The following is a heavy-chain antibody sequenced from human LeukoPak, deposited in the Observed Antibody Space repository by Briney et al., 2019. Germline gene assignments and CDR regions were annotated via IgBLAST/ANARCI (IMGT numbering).Heavy chain of an antibody. D-gene: IGHD2-2*02. CDR2: INPNSGGT. CDR1: GYTLTELS. V-gene: IGHV1-2*02. Sequence: ASVKVSCKVSGYTLTELSMHWVRQAPGQGLEWMGWINPNSGGTNYAQKFQGRVTMTRDTSISTAYMELSRLRSDDTAVYYCARVAGCSSTSCYNRAFDYWGQRTLVTVSS. J-gene: IGHJ4*02. CDR3: ARVAGCSSTSCYNRAFDY.